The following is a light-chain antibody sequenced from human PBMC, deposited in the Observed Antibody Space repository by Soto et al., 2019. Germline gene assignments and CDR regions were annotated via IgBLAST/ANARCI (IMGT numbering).Light chain of an antibody. V-gene: IGLV2-23*01. J-gene: IGLJ2*01. CDR3: CSYAGSSNYVV. Sequence: QSALTQPASVSGSPGQSITISCTGTSSHFRNYNLVSWYQQSPGKAPKLMIYDDSKRPSGVSDRFSGSKSGSTASLTISGLQAEDEADYYCCSYAGSSNYVVFGGGTKLTVL. CDR2: DDS. CDR1: SSHFRNYNL.